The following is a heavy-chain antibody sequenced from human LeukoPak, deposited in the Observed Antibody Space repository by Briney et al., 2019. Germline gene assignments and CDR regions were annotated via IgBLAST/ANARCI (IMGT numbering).Heavy chain of an antibody. CDR1: GYTFTSYY. J-gene: IGHJ4*02. CDR3: ARGGAAAGGDY. D-gene: IGHD6-13*01. CDR2: INPTGGST. V-gene: IGHV1-46*01. Sequence: ASVKVSCKASGYTFTSYYMHWVRQAPGQGLEWMGLINPTGGSTGYAQKFQGRVTMTRNTSISTAYMELSSLRSEDTAVYYCARGGAAAGGDYWGQGTLVTVSS.